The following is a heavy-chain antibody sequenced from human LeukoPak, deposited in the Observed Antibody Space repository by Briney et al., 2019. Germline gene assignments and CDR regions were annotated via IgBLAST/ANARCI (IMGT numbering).Heavy chain of an antibody. J-gene: IGHJ4*02. CDR1: GFTFSKSW. D-gene: IGHD6-19*01. CDR3: ATWSSGWQFDY. V-gene: IGHV3-7*05. CDR2: IKEDGGET. Sequence: GGSLRLSCAASGFTFSKSWMTWVRQAPGKGLQWVAHIKEDGGETYYVDSVKGRFTVSRDNGKTSVYLQMNSLRAEDTAVYYCATWSSGWQFDYWGQGTLVSVSS.